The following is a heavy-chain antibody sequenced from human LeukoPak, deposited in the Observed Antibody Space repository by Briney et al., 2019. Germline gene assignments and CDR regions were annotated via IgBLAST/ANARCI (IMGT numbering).Heavy chain of an antibody. CDR1: GFTFSSYA. J-gene: IGHJ6*03. Sequence: PGGSLRLSCAASGFTFSSYAMHWVRQAPGKGLEWVAVISYDGSNKYYADSVKGRFTISRDNSKNTLYLQMNSLRAEDTAVYYCARNDYDILTGYPTYYYYYMDVWGKGTTVTVSS. CDR3: ARNDYDILTGYPTYYYYYMDV. V-gene: IGHV3-30-3*01. D-gene: IGHD3-9*01. CDR2: ISYDGSNK.